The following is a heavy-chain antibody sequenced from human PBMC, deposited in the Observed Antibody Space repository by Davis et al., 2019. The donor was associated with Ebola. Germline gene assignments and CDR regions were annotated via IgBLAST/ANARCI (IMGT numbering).Heavy chain of an antibody. D-gene: IGHD2-15*01. J-gene: IGHJ4*02. V-gene: IGHV3-48*04. Sequence: GESLKISCAASGFTFSPYSMSWVRQAPGKGLEWISYISGASETIYYADSVKGRFTISRDNAKNSLYLQMNSLRAEDTAVYYCATGFLADIVVVVAMFDYWGQGPLVTVSS. CDR3: ATGFLADIVVVVAMFDY. CDR1: GFTFSPYS. CDR2: ISGASETI.